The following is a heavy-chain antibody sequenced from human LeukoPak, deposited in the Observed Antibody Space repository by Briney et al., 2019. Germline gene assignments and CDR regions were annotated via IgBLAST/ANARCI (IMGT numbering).Heavy chain of an antibody. CDR1: GFTFSSYG. D-gene: IGHD2-8*01. J-gene: IGHJ3*02. CDR2: IWYDGSNK. CDR3: AREGPEWALDI. Sequence: GGSLRLSCAASGFTFSSYGMHWVRQAPGKGLEWVAVIWYDGSNKYYADSVKGRFTISRDNAKNSLYLQMNSLRAEDTAVYYCAREGPEWALDIWGQGRMVTVSS. V-gene: IGHV3-33*01.